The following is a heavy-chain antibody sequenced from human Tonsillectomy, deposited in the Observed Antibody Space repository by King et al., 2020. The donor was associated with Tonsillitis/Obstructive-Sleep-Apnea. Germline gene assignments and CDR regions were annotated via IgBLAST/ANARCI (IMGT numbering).Heavy chain of an antibody. CDR3: ARAHYDILTDYAYYYYMDV. CDR1: GGSISSSY. D-gene: IGHD3-9*01. J-gene: IGHJ6*03. V-gene: IGHV4-59*08. Sequence: VQLQESGPGLVKPSETLSLTCTVSGGSISSSYWSWIRPPPGKGLEWIGYIYYSGSTNYNPSLKSRVTISVDTSKNQFSLKLRSVTAADTAVYYCARAHYDILTDYAYYYYMDVWGKGTTVTVSS. CDR2: IYYSGST.